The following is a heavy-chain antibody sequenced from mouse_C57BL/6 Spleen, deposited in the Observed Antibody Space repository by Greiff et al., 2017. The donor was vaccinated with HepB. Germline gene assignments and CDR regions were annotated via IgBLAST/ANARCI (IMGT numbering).Heavy chain of an antibody. CDR1: GFNIKDYY. CDR3: TTYSTTVVARNWYFDV. Sequence: VQLQQSGAELVRPGASVKLSCTASGFNIKDYYMHWVKQRPEQGLEWIGRIDPEDGDTEYAPKFQGKATMTADTSSNTAYLQLSSLTSEDTAVYYCTTYSTTVVARNWYFDVWGTGTTVTVSS. D-gene: IGHD1-1*01. CDR2: IDPEDGDT. J-gene: IGHJ1*03. V-gene: IGHV14-1*01.